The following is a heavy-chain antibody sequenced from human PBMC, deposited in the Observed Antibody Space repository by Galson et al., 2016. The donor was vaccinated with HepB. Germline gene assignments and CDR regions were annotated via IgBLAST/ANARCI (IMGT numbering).Heavy chain of an antibody. D-gene: IGHD2-15*01. CDR3: ARDMVAAPDYFDY. CDR1: GYTFTTYG. V-gene: IGHV1-18*01. CDR2: ISAYNGNT. Sequence: SVKVSCKASGYTFTTYGISWVRQAPGQGLEWMGWISAYNGNTNYVQKVQGRVTMTTDTSTSTAYMEVRSLRSDDTAVYYCARDMVAAPDYFDYWGQGTLVTVSS. J-gene: IGHJ4*02.